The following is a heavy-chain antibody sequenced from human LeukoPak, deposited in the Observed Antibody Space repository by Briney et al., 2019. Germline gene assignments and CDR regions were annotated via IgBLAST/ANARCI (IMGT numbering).Heavy chain of an antibody. CDR3: ARDDHVDTAIDY. D-gene: IGHD5-18*01. CDR1: GYSFTIYG. V-gene: IGHV1-18*03. CDR2: ISAYNGNT. Sequence: ASVKVSCKASGYSFTIYGISWVRHAPGQGRGWVGWISAYNGNTNYAQKLQGRVTMTTDTSTSTAYMELRSLRSDDVAVYYCARDDHVDTAIDYWGQGTLVTVSS. J-gene: IGHJ4*02.